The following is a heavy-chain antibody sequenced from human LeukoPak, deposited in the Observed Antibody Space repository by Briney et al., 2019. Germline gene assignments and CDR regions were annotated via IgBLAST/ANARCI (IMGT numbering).Heavy chain of an antibody. CDR3: ARDPPYPGYSGYDTRGDY. J-gene: IGHJ4*02. CDR2: INPSGGST. V-gene: IGHV1-46*01. Sequence: GASVKVSCKASGYTFTSYYMHWVRQAPGQGLEWMGIINPSGGSTSYAQKFQGRVTMTRDTSTSTVYMELSRLRSDDTAVYYCARDPPYPGYSGYDTRGDYWGQGTLVTVSS. CDR1: GYTFTSYY. D-gene: IGHD5-12*01.